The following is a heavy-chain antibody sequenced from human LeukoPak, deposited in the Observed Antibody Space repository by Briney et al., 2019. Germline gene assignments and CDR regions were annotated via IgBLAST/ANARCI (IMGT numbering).Heavy chain of an antibody. CDR2: ISPNSGGT. D-gene: IGHD3-16*01. CDR1: GYTFTGYY. V-gene: IGHV1-2*02. CDR3: ARDYVGDNWFDP. Sequence: GASVKVSCKASGYTFTGYYMHWVRQAPGQGLEWMGWISPNSGGTNYAQKFQSRVTMTRDTSISTAYMELSRLRSDDTAVYYCARDYVGDNWFDPWGQGTLVTVSS. J-gene: IGHJ5*02.